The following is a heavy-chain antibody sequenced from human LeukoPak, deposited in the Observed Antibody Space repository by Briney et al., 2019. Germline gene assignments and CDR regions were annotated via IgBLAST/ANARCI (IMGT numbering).Heavy chain of an antibody. CDR1: GGSINSYY. D-gene: IGHD6-13*01. V-gene: IGHV4-59*01. J-gene: IGHJ6*02. CDR2: IYYSGST. Sequence: SETLSLTCTASGGSINSYYWSWIRQPPGKGLEWIGYIYYSGSTNYNPSLKSRVTISVDTSKNQFSLRLSSVTAADTAVYYCARDLYSSNWYYYGMDVWGQGTTVTVSS. CDR3: ARDLYSSNWYYYGMDV.